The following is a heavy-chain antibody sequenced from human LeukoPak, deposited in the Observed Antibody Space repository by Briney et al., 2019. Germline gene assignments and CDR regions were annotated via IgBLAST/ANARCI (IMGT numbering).Heavy chain of an antibody. J-gene: IGHJ4*02. D-gene: IGHD4-17*01. V-gene: IGHV3-33*06. Sequence: GGSLRLSCAASGFSFSSYAMHWVRQAPGKGLGWVAVIWYDGSNQYYADSVRGRFTISRDNSKNTLHLQMNSLRAEDTAAYYCVKSGPDFGDLPSEYYFDFWGQRTLVTLSS. CDR2: IWYDGSNQ. CDR1: GFSFSSYA. CDR3: VKSGPDFGDLPSEYYFDF.